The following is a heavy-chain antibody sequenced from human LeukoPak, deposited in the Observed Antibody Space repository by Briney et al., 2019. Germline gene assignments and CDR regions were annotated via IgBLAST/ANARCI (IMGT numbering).Heavy chain of an antibody. J-gene: IGHJ4*02. CDR3: ARHRDGYSLGFFDY. V-gene: IGHV3-66*04. D-gene: IGHD5-24*01. CDR2: IYRDDST. CDR1: GFTFSNYA. Sequence: GGSLRLSCAASGFTFSNYAMSWVRQAPGKGLEWVSVIYRDDSTYYADSVKGRFTISRDNSKNTLYLQMNSLRAEDTAVYYCARHRDGYSLGFFDYWGQGTLVTVSS.